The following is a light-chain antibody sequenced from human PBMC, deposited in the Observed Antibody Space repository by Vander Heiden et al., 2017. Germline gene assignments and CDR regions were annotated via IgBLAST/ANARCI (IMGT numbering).Light chain of an antibody. CDR1: QSVSSN. Sequence: EIVMTHSPPTLSGSPGERATLSCRASQSVSSNLAWYQQKPGQAPRLLIYGASTRATGIPARFSGSGSGTEFTLTISSLQSEDFAVYYCQQYNNWPWTFGQGTKVEIK. J-gene: IGKJ1*01. V-gene: IGKV3-15*01. CDR2: GAS. CDR3: QQYNNWPWT.